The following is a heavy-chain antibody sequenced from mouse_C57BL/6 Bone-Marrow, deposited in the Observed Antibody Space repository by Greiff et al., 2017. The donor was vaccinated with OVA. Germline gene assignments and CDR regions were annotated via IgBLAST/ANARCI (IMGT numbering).Heavy chain of an antibody. CDR3: ARVYYGSSPYAMDY. V-gene: IGHV3-6*01. D-gene: IGHD1-1*01. Sequence: EVQLQESGPGLVKPSQSLSLTCSVTGYSITSGYYWNWIRQFPGNKLEWMGYISYDGSNNYNPSIKNRLSITRDTSKNQFFLKLNSVTTEDTATYYCARVYYGSSPYAMDYWGQGTSVTVSS. CDR2: ISYDGSN. CDR1: GYSITSGYY. J-gene: IGHJ4*01.